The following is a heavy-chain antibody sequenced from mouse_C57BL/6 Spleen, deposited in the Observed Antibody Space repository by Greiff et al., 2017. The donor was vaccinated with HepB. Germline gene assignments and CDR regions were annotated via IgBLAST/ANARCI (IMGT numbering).Heavy chain of an antibody. Sequence: HVQLQQPGAELVKPGASVKLSCKASGYTFTSYWMHWVKQRPGQGLEWIGMIHPNSGSTNYNEKFKSKATLTVDKSSSTAYMQLSSLTSEDSAVYYCARSGYYALFSYWGQGTLVTVSA. D-gene: IGHD1-1*02. V-gene: IGHV1-64*01. CDR1: GYTFTSYW. J-gene: IGHJ3*01. CDR2: IHPNSGST. CDR3: ARSGYYALFSY.